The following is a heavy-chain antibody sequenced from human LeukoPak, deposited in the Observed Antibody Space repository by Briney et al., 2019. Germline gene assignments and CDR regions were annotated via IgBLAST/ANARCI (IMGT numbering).Heavy chain of an antibody. CDR1: GYTLTELS. D-gene: IGHD3-3*01. V-gene: IGHV1-24*01. CDR2: FDPEDGET. J-gene: IGHJ4*02. Sequence: GASVKVSCKVSGYTLTELSMHWVRQAPGKGLEWMGGFDPEDGETIYAQKFQGRVAMTEDTSTDTAYMELSSLRSEDTAVYYCARVGILRFLEWTHGNTYYFDYWGQGTLVTVSS. CDR3: ARVGILRFLEWTHGNTYYFDY.